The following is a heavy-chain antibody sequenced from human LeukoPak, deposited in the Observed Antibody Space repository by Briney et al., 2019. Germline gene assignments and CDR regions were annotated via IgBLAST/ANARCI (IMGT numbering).Heavy chain of an antibody. CDR2: IDSSGIT. J-gene: IGHJ4*02. V-gene: IGHV4-59*01. D-gene: IGHD6-19*01. CDR3: ATVASGWYPDY. Sequence: PSETLSLTCTVSGGSISSFYYTWIRQPPGKGLEWIGFIDSSGITNYNSSLNSRVTISLDTSQNQFSLKLSSVTAADTAVYYCATVASGWYPDYWGQGALVTVAS. CDR1: GGSISSFY.